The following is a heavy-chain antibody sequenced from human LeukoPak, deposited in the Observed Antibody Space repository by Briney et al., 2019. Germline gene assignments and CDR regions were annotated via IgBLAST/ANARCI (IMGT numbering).Heavy chain of an antibody. Sequence: GGSLRLSCAASGFTFSTYWMHWVRQAPGEGPVWVSRINPDGSTTTYADSVKGRFTISRDNSKNTLYLQMNSLRAEDTAVYYCAKEKINYWGQGTLVTVSS. CDR3: AKEKINY. J-gene: IGHJ4*02. CDR2: INPDGSTT. CDR1: GFTFSTYW. V-gene: IGHV3-74*01.